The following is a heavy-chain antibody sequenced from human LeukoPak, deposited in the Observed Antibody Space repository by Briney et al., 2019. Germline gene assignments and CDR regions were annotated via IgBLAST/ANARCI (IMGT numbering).Heavy chain of an antibody. J-gene: IGHJ5*02. CDR1: GGSISSYY. CDR3: AKDPPVVSFPGVPFTPQNIWFGELSFDP. V-gene: IGHV4-59*01. D-gene: IGHD3-10*01. CDR2: IYYSGST. Sequence: SETLSLTCTVSGGSISSYYWSWIRQPPGKGLEWIGYIYYSGSTNYNPSLKSRVTISVDTSKNQFSLKLSSVTAADTAVYYCAKDPPVVSFPGVPFTPQNIWFGELSFDPWGQGTLVTVSS.